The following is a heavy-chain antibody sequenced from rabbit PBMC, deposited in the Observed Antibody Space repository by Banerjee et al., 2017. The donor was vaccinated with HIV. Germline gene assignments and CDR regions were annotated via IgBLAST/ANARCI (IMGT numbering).Heavy chain of an antibody. CDR1: GFSFSSSYY. J-gene: IGHJ4*01. V-gene: IGHV1S45*01. Sequence: QEQLEESGGGLVKPEGSLTLTCTASGFSFSSSYYMCWVRQAPGKGLEWIACIYAGSSGSTYYASWAKGRFTISKTSSTTVTLQMTSLTAADTATYFCVRAGVYAGSSSYTGFDFNLWGQGTLVTVS. D-gene: IGHD8-1*01. CDR2: IYAGSSGST. CDR3: VRAGVYAGSSSYTGFDFNL.